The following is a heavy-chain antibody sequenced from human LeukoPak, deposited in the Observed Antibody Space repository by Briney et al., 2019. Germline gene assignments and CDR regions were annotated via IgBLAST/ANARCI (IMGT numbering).Heavy chain of an antibody. CDR2: ISYDGTNK. V-gene: IGHV3-30*03. D-gene: IGHD3-10*01. CDR1: EFTFSNYG. CDR3: ARSGGVRGVHWYFDL. J-gene: IGHJ2*01. Sequence: PGRSLRLSCAASEFTFSNYGMHWVRQAPGKGLEWVAVISYDGTNKYYADSVKGRFTISRDNSNNTLYLQMNSLRAEDTAVYYCARSGGVRGVHWYFDLWGRGTLVTVSS.